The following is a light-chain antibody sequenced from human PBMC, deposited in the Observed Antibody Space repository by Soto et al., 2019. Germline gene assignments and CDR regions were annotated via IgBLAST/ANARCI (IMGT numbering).Light chain of an antibody. Sequence: EIVLTQSPATLSLSPGERATLSCRASQSFSSHLAWYQQKPGQAPRLLIYDSSNMATGIPARFSGRGSGTDFTLTIRSLAPEDFAVYYFQQRSKWPPLITFGQGTRLEIK. V-gene: IGKV3-11*01. CDR1: QSFSSH. J-gene: IGKJ5*01. CDR2: DSS. CDR3: QQRSKWPPLIT.